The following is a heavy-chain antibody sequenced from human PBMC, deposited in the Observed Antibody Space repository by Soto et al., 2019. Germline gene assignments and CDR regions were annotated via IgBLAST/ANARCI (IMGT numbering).Heavy chain of an antibody. V-gene: IGHV3-21*01. CDR1: GFTFSDYS. CDR2: ITSGMSDS. D-gene: IGHD3-3*01. CDR3: ARDLARSRRHYDIWRAYAMDV. J-gene: IGHJ6*02. Sequence: GGSLRLSCAASGFTFSDYSMTWVRQTPGKGLEWVSTITSGMSDSYYADSVKSRFTISRDNAINSLFLQMDGLRVDDTAVYYCARDLARSRRHYDIWRAYAMDVWGQGTTVTVSS.